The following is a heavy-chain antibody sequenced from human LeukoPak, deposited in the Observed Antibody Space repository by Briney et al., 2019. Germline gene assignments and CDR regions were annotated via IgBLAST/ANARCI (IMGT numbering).Heavy chain of an antibody. V-gene: IGHV3-23*01. CDR1: RFTFSSYG. CDR2: VSGSGGST. CDR3: AKERISSIWYIDY. Sequence: GGSLRLSCAASRFTFSSYGMSWVRRAPGKGLEWVSAVSGSGGSTYYADSVKGRFTISRDNSKNTLYLQMNSLRAEDTGVYYCAKERISSIWYIDYWGQGTLVTVSS. D-gene: IGHD6-13*01. J-gene: IGHJ4*02.